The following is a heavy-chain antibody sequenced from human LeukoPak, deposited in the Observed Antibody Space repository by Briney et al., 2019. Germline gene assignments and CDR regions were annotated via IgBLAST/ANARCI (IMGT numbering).Heavy chain of an antibody. CDR1: GFTFDDYG. V-gene: IGHV3-20*04. CDR2: INWNGGST. Sequence: AGGSLRLSCAASGFTFDDYGMSWVRQAPGKGLEWVSGINWNGGSTGYADSVKGRFTISRDNAKNSLYLQVSRLRAEDTAWYYCARGQNYYGSGSQTFDIWGQGTMVTVSS. CDR3: ARGQNYYGSGSQTFDI. D-gene: IGHD3-10*01. J-gene: IGHJ3*02.